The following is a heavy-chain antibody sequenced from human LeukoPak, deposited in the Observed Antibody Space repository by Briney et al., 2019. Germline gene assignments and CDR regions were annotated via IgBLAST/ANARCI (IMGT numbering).Heavy chain of an antibody. CDR1: GFTFSSYE. CDR3: ARGGSLGY. CDR2: ISSSGSAI. J-gene: IGHJ4*02. D-gene: IGHD6-19*01. V-gene: IGHV3-48*03. Sequence: PGGSLSLSCAASGFTFSSYEMNWVRQAPGKGLEWVSKISSSGSAIYYADSVKGRFTISRDNATSSLYLQMNSLIVEDTAIYYCARGGSLGYWGQGTLVTVSS.